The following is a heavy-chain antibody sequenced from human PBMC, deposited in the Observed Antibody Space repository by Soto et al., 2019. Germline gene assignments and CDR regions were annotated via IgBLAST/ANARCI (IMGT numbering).Heavy chain of an antibody. Sequence: QVPLVQSGAEVKKPGASVKVSCKASGYTFTSYDINWVRQATGQGLEWMGWMNPNSGNTGYAQKFQGRVTMTRNTSISTAYMELSSLRSEDTAVYYCARGGELRCLEWVVATIPNYYMDVWGKGTTVTVSS. CDR2: MNPNSGNT. V-gene: IGHV1-8*01. CDR3: ARGGELRCLEWVVATIPNYYMDV. J-gene: IGHJ6*03. CDR1: GYTFTSYD. D-gene: IGHD3-3*01.